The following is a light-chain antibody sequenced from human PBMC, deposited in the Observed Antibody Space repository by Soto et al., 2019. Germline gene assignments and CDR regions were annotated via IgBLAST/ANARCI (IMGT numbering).Light chain of an antibody. Sequence: QSVLPQPASVSGSPGQSITISCTGTSSDVGGYNYVSWYQQHPGKAPKLMIYEVSNRPSGVSNRFSGSKSGNTASLTISGLQSEAEFDYFCSSYTSSSTLYVFGTGTQLTVL. CDR3: SSYTSSSTLYV. J-gene: IGLJ1*01. V-gene: IGLV2-14*01. CDR1: SSDVGGYNY. CDR2: EVS.